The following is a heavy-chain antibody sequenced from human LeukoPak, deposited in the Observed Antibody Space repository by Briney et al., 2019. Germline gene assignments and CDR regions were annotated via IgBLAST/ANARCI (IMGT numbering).Heavy chain of an antibody. J-gene: IGHJ4*02. D-gene: IGHD1-26*01. CDR1: GFTFSSYG. CDR3: ARDYAPSGAPEFDY. Sequence: QPGSSLRLSCAATGFTFSSYGMHWVRQAPGKGLEWVAVIWYDGSNKYYADSVKGRFTISRDNSKNTLYLQMNSLRAEDTAVYYCARDYAPSGAPEFDYWGQGTLVTVSS. V-gene: IGHV3-33*01. CDR2: IWYDGSNK.